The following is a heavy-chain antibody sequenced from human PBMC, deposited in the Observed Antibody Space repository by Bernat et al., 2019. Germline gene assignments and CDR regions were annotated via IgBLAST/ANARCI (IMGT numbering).Heavy chain of an antibody. CDR3: ASRVFCSGGSCSRPDSFDL. CDR1: GFIFSDYY. CDR2: ISSSGSTV. D-gene: IGHD2-15*01. Sequence: QVQLVESGGGLVNPGGSLRLTCAASGFIFSDYYMSWIRQAPGKGLEWISYISSSGSTVYYADSVKGRFIISGDNVKNSMDLQMNSLRAEDTAVYYCASRVFCSGGSCSRPDSFDLWGQGTLVTVSS. V-gene: IGHV3-11*01. J-gene: IGHJ3*01.